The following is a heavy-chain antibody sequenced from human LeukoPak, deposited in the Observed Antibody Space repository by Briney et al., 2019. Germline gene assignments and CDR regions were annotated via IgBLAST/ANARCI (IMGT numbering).Heavy chain of an antibody. V-gene: IGHV1-69*13. CDR3: AGVEGYYYYMDV. CDR2: IIPIFGTA. Sequence: SVKVSCKASGGTFSSYAISWVRQAPGQGLEWMGGIIPIFGTANYAQKFQGRVTITADESTSTAYMELSSLRPEDTAVYYCAGVEGYYYYMDVWGKGTTVTVSS. J-gene: IGHJ6*03. CDR1: GGTFSSYA. D-gene: IGHD5-24*01.